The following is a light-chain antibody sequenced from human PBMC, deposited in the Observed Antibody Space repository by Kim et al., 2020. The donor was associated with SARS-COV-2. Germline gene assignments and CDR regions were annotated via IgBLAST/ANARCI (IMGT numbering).Light chain of an antibody. CDR3: HQYVSYPNT. Sequence: FGESVTITCRASLDINIWLAWYQQRPGKAPKSLIYAASNLQTGVPGRFCGSGSGTEFTLTIRGLQPEDFATYYCHQYVSYPNTFGQGTRLEI. J-gene: IGKJ5*01. CDR2: AAS. V-gene: IGKV1D-16*01. CDR1: LDINIW.